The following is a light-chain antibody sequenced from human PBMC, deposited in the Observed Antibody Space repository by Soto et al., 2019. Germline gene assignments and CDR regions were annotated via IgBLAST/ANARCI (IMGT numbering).Light chain of an antibody. CDR3: QQTHSIPPT. CDR2: AAS. V-gene: IGKV1-39*01. J-gene: IGKJ2*01. CDR1: HIVDTS. Sequence: DIQMTQSPSSLSASVGDRVTVTCRTSHIVDTSLNWYQQKPGEAPKLLIYAASSVQSGVPARLSGSGSATFFTLTIHNLQPDDFATYFCQQTHSIPPTFGPGTKVDI.